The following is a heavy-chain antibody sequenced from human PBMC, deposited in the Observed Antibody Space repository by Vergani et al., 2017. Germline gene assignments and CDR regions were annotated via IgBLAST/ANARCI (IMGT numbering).Heavy chain of an antibody. CDR2: ISSSGSTI. D-gene: IGHD5-12*01. Sequence: EVQLVESGGGLVQPGGSLRLSCAASGFTFSSYEMNWVRQAPGKGLEWVSYISSSGSTIYYADSVKGLFTITRDNAKNSLYLQMNSLRAEDTAVYYCARTSGYDWGYYFDYWGQGTLVTVSS. CDR1: GFTFSSYE. J-gene: IGHJ4*02. V-gene: IGHV3-48*03. CDR3: ARTSGYDWGYYFDY.